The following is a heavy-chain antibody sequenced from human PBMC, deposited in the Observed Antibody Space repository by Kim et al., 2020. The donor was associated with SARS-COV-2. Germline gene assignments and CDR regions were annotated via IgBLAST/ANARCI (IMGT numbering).Heavy chain of an antibody. CDR2: ISGDGATT. J-gene: IGHJ4*02. Sequence: GGSLRLSCMASGFPFDGFAMHWVRQLPGKSLECVSVISGDGATTSYAGSVQGRFTISRDNTRNSLYLQMDSLTNEDSALYYCAKALPAGDRSGYYWAIDHWGQGTLVTVSS. CDR1: GFPFDGFA. CDR3: AKALPAGDRSGYYWAIDH. D-gene: IGHD3-22*01. V-gene: IGHV3-43*02.